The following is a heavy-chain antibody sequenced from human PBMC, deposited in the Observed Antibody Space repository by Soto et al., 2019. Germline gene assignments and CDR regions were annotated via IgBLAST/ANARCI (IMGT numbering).Heavy chain of an antibody. CDR1: GFTFGNYG. CDR2: IRSKAYGGTT. D-gene: IGHD3-16*01. J-gene: IGHJ4*02. CDR3: TKVSEDSYANSGSNY. V-gene: IGHV3-49*03. Sequence: GGSLRLSCTTSGFTFGNYGMSWFRQAPGKGLEWVGFIRSKAYGGTTEYAASVKGRFTISRDDSKSIAYLQMNSLKTEDTAVYYCTKVSEDSYANSGSNYWGQGSLVTVSS.